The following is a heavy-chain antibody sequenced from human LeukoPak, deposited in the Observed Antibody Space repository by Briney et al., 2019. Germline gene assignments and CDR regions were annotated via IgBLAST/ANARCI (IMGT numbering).Heavy chain of an antibody. CDR1: GFNFSNNY. Sequence: GGSLRLSCAASGFNFSNNYMTWVRQAPGKGLEWVSLIYSSGSTYYADSVEGRFTISRDNSKNTLYLQVNSLRAEDTAVYYCARRGDGGRSFDYWGQGTLVTVSS. J-gene: IGHJ4*02. D-gene: IGHD4-23*01. V-gene: IGHV3-53*01. CDR2: IYSSGST. CDR3: ARRGDGGRSFDY.